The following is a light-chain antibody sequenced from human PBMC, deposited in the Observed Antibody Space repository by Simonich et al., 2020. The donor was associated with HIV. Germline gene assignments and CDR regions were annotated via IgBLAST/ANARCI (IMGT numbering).Light chain of an antibody. CDR2: GAS. J-gene: IGKJ2*01. CDR3: QQYYSTPYT. CDR1: QSISSN. Sequence: EIVMTQSPVTLSVSPGERATLSCRASQSISSNLAWYQHKPGQAPRLLIYGASTRATGIPARFSASWSGTEFTLTITSLQSEDFAVYYCQQYYSTPYTFGQGTKVEIK. V-gene: IGKV3-15*01.